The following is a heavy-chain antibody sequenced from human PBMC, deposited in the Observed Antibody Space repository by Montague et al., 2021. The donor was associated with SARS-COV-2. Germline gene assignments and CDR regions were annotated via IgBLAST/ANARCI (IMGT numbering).Heavy chain of an antibody. CDR1: GGSISSSSYY. CDR3: AGEYRIVLWRTSWYFGR. CDR2: IYYSGST. V-gene: IGHV4-39*07. D-gene: IGHD2-2*01. Sequence: SETLSLTCTVSGGSISSSSYYWGWIRQPPGKGLEWIGSIYYSGSTYYTPSLKSRVTISVDTPKNQFSLRLSSVTAAAAAVYYCAGEYRIVLWRTSWYFGRWGRGTLITVS. J-gene: IGHJ2*01.